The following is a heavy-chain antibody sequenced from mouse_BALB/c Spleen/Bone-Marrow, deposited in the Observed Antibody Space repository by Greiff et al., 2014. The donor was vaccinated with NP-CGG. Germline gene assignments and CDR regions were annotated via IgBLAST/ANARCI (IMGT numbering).Heavy chain of an antibody. CDR3: TIRYYAMDY. D-gene: IGHD1-1*01. V-gene: IGHV1-4*01. CDR2: IIPNSGYS. CDR1: GYTFTRYT. J-gene: IGHJ4*01. Sequence: QVQLQQSGAELARPGASVKMSCQASGYTFTRYTMHWEKKRPGQGLVWIGYIIPNSGYSNYNQKFKDKATLTADKSSSTAYMQLSSLTSEDSAVYYCTIRYYAMDYWGQGTSVTVSS.